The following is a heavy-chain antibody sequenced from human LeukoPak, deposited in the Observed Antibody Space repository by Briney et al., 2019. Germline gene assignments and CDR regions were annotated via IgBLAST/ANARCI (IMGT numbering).Heavy chain of an antibody. CDR2: IKQDGSEK. V-gene: IGHV3-7*04. CDR3: ARDRNYYGSGNLDL. CDR1: GFSFTGYP. J-gene: IGHJ2*01. D-gene: IGHD3-10*01. Sequence: GGSLRLSCATSGFSFTGYPMNWVRQAPGKGLEWVANIKQDGSEKYYVDSVKGRFTISRDNAKNSLYLQMNSLRAEDTAVYYCARDRNYYGSGNLDLWGRGTLVTVSS.